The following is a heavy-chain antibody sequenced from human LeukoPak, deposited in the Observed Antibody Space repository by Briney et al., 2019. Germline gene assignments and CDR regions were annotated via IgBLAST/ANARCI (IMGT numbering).Heavy chain of an antibody. CDR1: GYTFTSYD. D-gene: IGHD6-19*01. Sequence: AASVKVSCKASGYTFTSYDINWVRQATGQGLEWMGWMNPNSGNTGYAQKFQGRVTITRNTSINTAYMELSSLRSEDTAVYYCARARRVAGAYYFDYWGQGTLVTVSS. CDR3: ARARRVAGAYYFDY. V-gene: IGHV1-8*03. CDR2: MNPNSGNT. J-gene: IGHJ4*02.